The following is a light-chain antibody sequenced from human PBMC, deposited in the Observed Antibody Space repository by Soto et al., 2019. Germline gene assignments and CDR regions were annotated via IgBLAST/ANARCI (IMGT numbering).Light chain of an antibody. CDR3: SSYAGSNTFV. V-gene: IGLV2-14*01. J-gene: IGLJ1*01. Sequence: QSVLTQPASVSGSPGQSITISCTGTSSDVGGYNYVSWYQQHPGKAPKLMIYEVSNRPSGVSNRFSGSKSGNTASLTISGLQADDEADYYCSSYAGSNTFVFGSGTKVTVL. CDR2: EVS. CDR1: SSDVGGYNY.